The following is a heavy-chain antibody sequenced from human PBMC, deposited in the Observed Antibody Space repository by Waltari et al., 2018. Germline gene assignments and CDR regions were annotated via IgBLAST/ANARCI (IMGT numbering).Heavy chain of an antibody. D-gene: IGHD1-26*01. Sequence: QVTLKESGPVLVKPTETLTLTCTVSGFSLSNTRMGVSWIRQPPGKALEWLAHIFSNDATSSSTALKNRLTISKDTSKSQVVLTMTHMDPVDTATYYCARIQKWELGDWFDPWGQGTLVTVSS. CDR3: ARIQKWELGDWFDP. CDR1: GFSLSNTRMG. J-gene: IGHJ5*02. CDR2: IFSNDAT. V-gene: IGHV2-26*01.